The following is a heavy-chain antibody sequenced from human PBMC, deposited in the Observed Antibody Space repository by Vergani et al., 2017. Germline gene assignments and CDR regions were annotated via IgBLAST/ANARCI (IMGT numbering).Heavy chain of an antibody. CDR1: FDSIRNLY. J-gene: IGHJ5*02. V-gene: IGHV4-59*11. D-gene: IGHD6-19*01. Sequence: QVQLQESGPGLVKSSETLSLTCSVSFDSIRNLYCNWIRQPPGKGLEWIGSIHYSVNTNYNPSLKTRVTFSVDTSKNQFSLTLTSVTAADTAVYYCASDTHSGQRADRWGQGILVTVTS. CDR2: IHYSVNT. CDR3: ASDTHSGQRADR.